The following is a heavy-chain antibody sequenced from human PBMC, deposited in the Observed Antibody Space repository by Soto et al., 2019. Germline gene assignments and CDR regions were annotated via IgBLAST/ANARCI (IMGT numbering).Heavy chain of an antibody. J-gene: IGHJ4*02. V-gene: IGHV6-1*01. CDR2: TYYRSKWYN. Sequence: SQTLSLTCAISGDSVSSNSATWNWIRQSSSRGLEWLGRTYYRSKWYNDYAVSLKSRITINPDTSKNQFSLQLNSVAPEDTAVYYCAGGYSGTIDYWGQGTLVTVSS. CDR1: GDSVSSNSAT. CDR3: AGGYSGTIDY. D-gene: IGHD5-12*01.